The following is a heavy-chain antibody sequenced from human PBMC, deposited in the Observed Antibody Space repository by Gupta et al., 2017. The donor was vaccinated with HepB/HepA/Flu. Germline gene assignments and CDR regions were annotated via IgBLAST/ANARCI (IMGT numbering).Heavy chain of an antibody. Sequence: QVQLVQSGADVMQPGASVKVSCKASGYTFSDYNMHWVRQAPGQGLEWMGWIYPNSGVTNYAQKFQGRVTMTRDTSISTAYMELSNLSSDDTAVYFCASGGVTVAGSTIDYWGQGTLVTVSS. D-gene: IGHD6-19*01. J-gene: IGHJ4*02. CDR1: GYTFSDYN. V-gene: IGHV1-2*02. CDR3: ASGGVTVAGSTIDY. CDR2: IYPNSGVT.